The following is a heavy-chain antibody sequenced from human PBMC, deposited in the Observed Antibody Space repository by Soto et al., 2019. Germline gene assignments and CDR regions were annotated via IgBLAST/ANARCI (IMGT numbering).Heavy chain of an antibody. D-gene: IGHD3-16*01. CDR3: ATMIRGLIHWLDP. J-gene: IGHJ5*02. V-gene: IGHV1-8*01. CDR1: GDTFSNFD. CDR2: MYPNNGQT. Sequence: QVQLVQSGAEVKRPGASVKVSCKAFGDTFSNFDFNWVRQATEQGPEWMGWMYPNNGQTAYARTFQGRVTMTWNSSTSTAYMELSSLTSEDTAVYYCATMIRGLIHWLDPWGQGTLVTVSS.